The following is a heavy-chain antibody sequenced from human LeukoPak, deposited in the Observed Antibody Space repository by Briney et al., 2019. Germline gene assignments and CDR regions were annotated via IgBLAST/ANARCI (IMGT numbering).Heavy chain of an antibody. CDR2: ISQNGGST. J-gene: IGHJ4*02. D-gene: IGHD6-13*01. Sequence: GGSLRLSCAASGFTLSSYAMSWVRQAPGKGLEWVSGISQNGGSTYYADSVKGRFTISRDNAKNSLYLQMNSLRAEDTALYYCAKAAHPYSSSWYIGYFDYWGQGTLVTVSS. CDR3: AKAAHPYSSSWYIGYFDY. V-gene: IGHV3-23*01. CDR1: GFTLSSYA.